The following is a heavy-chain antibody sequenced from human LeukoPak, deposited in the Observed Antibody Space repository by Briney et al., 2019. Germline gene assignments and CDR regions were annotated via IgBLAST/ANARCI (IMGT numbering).Heavy chain of an antibody. CDR1: GGSISSGSYY. CDR3: ARGRAGRYYFDY. Sequence: PSETLSLTCTVSGGSISSGSYYWSWIRQPAGKGLEWIGRIYTSGSTNYNPSLKSRVTISVDTSKNQFSLKLSSVTAADTAVYYSARGRAGRYYFDYWGQGTLVTVSS. CDR2: IYTSGST. V-gene: IGHV4-61*02. J-gene: IGHJ4*02.